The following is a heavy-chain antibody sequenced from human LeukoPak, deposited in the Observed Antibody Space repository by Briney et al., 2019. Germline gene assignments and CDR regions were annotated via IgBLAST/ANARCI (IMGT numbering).Heavy chain of an antibody. V-gene: IGHV1-18*01. Sequence: ASVKVSCKASGYTFTSYGISWVRQAPGQGLEWMGWISAYNGNTNYAQKLQGRVAMTTDTSTSTAYMELRSPRSDDTAVYYCARAFDWLLSEGTYYYYGMDVWGQGTTVTVSS. CDR3: ARAFDWLLSEGTYYYYGMDV. CDR2: ISAYNGNT. CDR1: GYTFTSYG. D-gene: IGHD3-9*01. J-gene: IGHJ6*02.